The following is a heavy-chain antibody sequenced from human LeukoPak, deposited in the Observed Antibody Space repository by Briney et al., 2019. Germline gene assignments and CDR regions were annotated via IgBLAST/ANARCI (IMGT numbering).Heavy chain of an antibody. CDR3: AVAGNYYGSGSYFHWFDP. J-gene: IGHJ5*02. CDR2: INHSGST. Sequence: SETLSLTCAVYGGSFSGYYWSWIRQPPGKGLEWIGEINHSGSTNYNPSLKSRVTISVDTSKNQLSLKLSSVTAADTAVYYCAVAGNYYGSGSYFHWFDPWGQGTLVTVSS. D-gene: IGHD3-10*01. V-gene: IGHV4-34*01. CDR1: GGSFSGYY.